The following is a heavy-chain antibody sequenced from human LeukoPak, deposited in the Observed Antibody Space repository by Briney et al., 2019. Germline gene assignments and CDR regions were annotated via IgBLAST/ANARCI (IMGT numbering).Heavy chain of an antibody. J-gene: IGHJ4*02. D-gene: IGHD3-22*01. CDR1: GFTFSSYA. V-gene: IGHV3-23*01. Sequence: GGSLRLSCAASGFTFSSYAMSWVRQAPGKGLEWVSAISGSGGSTYYADSVKGRFTISRDNSKNTLYLQMNSLRAEDTAVYYCAKDKGYDSSGYYYSDWGQGTLATVSS. CDR2: ISGSGGST. CDR3: AKDKGYDSSGYYYSD.